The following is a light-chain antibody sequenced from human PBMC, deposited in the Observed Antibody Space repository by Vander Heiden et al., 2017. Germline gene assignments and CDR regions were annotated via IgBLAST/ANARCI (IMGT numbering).Light chain of an antibody. Sequence: QSALTQPPSASGSPGQSVTVSCTGTSSDVGGYSYVSWYQQHPRKAPKLLIYEVTKRPSGVPDRFSGSKSGNTASLTVSGLQAEDEADYYCSSYGGSNNYVFGSGTKVTVL. CDR3: SSYGGSNNYV. J-gene: IGLJ1*01. V-gene: IGLV2-8*01. CDR2: EVT. CDR1: SSDVGGYSY.